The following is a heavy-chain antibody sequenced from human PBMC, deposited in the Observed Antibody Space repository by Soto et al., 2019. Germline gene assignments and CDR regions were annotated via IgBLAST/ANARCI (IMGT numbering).Heavy chain of an antibody. CDR2: IYYRGST. CDR1: GGSISSGGYY. V-gene: IGHV4-31*03. D-gene: IGHD5-18*01. CDR3: ARSGYSYGPNPLLY. Sequence: QVQLQESGPRRVKPSQTLSLTCTVSGGSISSGGYYWSWIRQHPGKGLEWIGYIYYRGSTYYNPSLKSRVTISVDTSKNQFSLKLSSVTAADTAVYYCARSGYSYGPNPLLYWGQGTLVTVSS. J-gene: IGHJ4*02.